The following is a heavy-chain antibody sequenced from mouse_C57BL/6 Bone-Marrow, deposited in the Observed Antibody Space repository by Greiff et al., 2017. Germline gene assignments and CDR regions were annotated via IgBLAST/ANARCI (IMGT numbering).Heavy chain of an antibody. CDR2: INPNNGGT. V-gene: IGHV1-22*01. CDR3: ATYDYDGFAY. D-gene: IGHD2-4*01. J-gene: IGHJ3*01. Sequence: EVQLQQSGPELVKPGASVKMSCKASGYTFTDYNMHWVKQSHGKSLEWIGYINPNNGGTSYNQKFNGKATLTVNKSSSSAYMERRSLTSEDSAVYDCATYDYDGFAYWGQGTLVTVSA. CDR1: GYTFTDYN.